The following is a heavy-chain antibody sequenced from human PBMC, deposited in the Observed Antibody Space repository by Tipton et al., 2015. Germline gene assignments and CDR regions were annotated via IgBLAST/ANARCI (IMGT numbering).Heavy chain of an antibody. CDR3: ARLTISGVVMVY. D-gene: IGHD3-3*01. CDR1: GGSISSSSYY. Sequence: TLSLTCTVSGGSISSSSYYWGWIRQPPGKGLEWIGSIYYSGNTYYNPSLKSRVTISVDTSKNQFSLKLSSVTAADTAIYYCARLTISGVVMVYWGQGTLVTVSS. V-gene: IGHV4-39*01. CDR2: IYYSGNT. J-gene: IGHJ4*02.